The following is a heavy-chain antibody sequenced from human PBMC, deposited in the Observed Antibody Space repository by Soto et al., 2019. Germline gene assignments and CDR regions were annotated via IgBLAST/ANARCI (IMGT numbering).Heavy chain of an antibody. Sequence: QVQLQQWGAGLLKPSETLSLTCAVYGGSVNSGNYYWSWIRQPPGKGLEWIGEMSHSGGTHFNPSLQSRVTISVDTSKNQFSLKMSSVTAADTALYYWARVERGTATTVVDAFDIWGPGTLVTVSS. CDR2: MSHSGGT. CDR1: GGSVNSGNYY. V-gene: IGHV4-34*01. J-gene: IGHJ3*02. D-gene: IGHD1-1*01. CDR3: ARVERGTATTVVDAFDI.